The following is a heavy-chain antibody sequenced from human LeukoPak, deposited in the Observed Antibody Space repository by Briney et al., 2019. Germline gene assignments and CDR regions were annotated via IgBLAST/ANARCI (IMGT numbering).Heavy chain of an antibody. Sequence: GGSLRLSCAASRFTFSTYGMHWVRQAPGKGLEWVAFIRYDGSNKHYADSVKGRFTISRDNSKNTLYLQMNSLRAEDTAGYYCAKVDGYNVGYWGQGTLVTVSS. J-gene: IGHJ4*02. CDR3: AKVDGYNVGY. CDR2: IRYDGSNK. D-gene: IGHD5-24*01. V-gene: IGHV3-30*02. CDR1: RFTFSTYG.